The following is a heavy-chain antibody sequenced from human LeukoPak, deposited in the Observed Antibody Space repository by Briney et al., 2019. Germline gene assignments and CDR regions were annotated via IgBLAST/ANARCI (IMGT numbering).Heavy chain of an antibody. V-gene: IGHV1-46*01. J-gene: IGHJ4*02. CDR2: INTSGGST. Sequence: ASVKISCKASGYTFTSYYMHWVRQAPGQGLEWMGIINTSGGSTSDAQKFQGRVTMTRDTSTSTVYMELSSLRSEDTAVYYCARPNHCSSTSCYAFPLGYWGQGTLVTVSS. CDR3: ARPNHCSSTSCYAFPLGY. D-gene: IGHD2-2*01. CDR1: GYTFTSYY.